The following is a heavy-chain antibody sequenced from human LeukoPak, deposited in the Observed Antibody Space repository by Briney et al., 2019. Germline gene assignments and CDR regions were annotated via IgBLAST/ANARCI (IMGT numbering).Heavy chain of an antibody. Sequence: GGSLRLSCAASGFTFSSYSMNWVRQAPGKGLEWVSSISSSSSYIYYADSVKGRFTISRDNAKNSLYLQMNSLRAEDTAVYYCARDTVYYDSSGYYYYYYYYGMDVWGQGTTVTVSS. J-gene: IGHJ6*02. CDR2: ISSSSSYI. V-gene: IGHV3-21*01. CDR1: GFTFSSYS. D-gene: IGHD3-22*01. CDR3: ARDTVYYDSSGYYYYYYYYGMDV.